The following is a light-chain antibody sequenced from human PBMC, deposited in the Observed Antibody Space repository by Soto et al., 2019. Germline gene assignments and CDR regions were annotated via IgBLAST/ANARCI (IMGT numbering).Light chain of an antibody. V-gene: IGKV3-20*01. CDR3: QQYGSSSWT. CDR1: QSISSNY. CDR2: GAS. Sequence: TQSPSSLSASVGDRATLSCRASQSISSNYLAWYQQRPGQAPRLLIYGASSRATGIPDRFSGSGSGTEFTLTISRLEPEDFAVYYCQQYGSSSWTFGQGTKV. J-gene: IGKJ1*01.